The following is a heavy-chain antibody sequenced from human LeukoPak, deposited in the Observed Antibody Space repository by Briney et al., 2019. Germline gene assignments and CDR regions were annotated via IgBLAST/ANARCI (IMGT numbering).Heavy chain of an antibody. CDR1: GYTLTELS. Sequence: ASVKVSCKVSGYTLTELSMHWVRQAPGKGLEWMGGFDPEDGKTIYAQKFQGRVTMTEDTSTDTAYMELSSLRSEDTAVYYCARRKDSSGYYPDAFDIWGQGTMVTVSS. CDR2: FDPEDGKT. D-gene: IGHD3-22*01. CDR3: ARRKDSSGYYPDAFDI. J-gene: IGHJ3*02. V-gene: IGHV1-24*01.